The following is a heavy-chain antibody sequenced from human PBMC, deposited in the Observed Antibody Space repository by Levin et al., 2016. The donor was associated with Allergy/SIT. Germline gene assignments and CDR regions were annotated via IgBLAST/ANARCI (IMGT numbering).Heavy chain of an antibody. D-gene: IGHD5-18*01. V-gene: IGHV3-23*01. J-gene: IGHJ6*02. CDR1: GFTFSDYY. Sequence: GGSLRLSCAASGFTFSDYYMNWVRQAPGKGLEWVSAISGSGGSTYYADSVKGRFTISRDNSKNTLYLQMNSLRAEDTAVYYCAKVRMSGIQLWAQWGTPPGGMDVWGQGTTVTVSS. CDR2: ISGSGGST. CDR3: AKVRMSGIQLWAQWGTPPGGMDV.